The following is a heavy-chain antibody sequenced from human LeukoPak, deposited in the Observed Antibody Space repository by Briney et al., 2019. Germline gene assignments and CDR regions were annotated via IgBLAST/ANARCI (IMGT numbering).Heavy chain of an antibody. V-gene: IGHV1-2*02. CDR1: GYTFTDYY. CDR3: ARAGVWDYNDSSGYHNGAFDI. D-gene: IGHD3-22*01. J-gene: IGHJ3*02. Sequence: GASVKVSCKASGYTFTDYYMHWVRQAPGQGLECMGWINPDSGGTNYAQRFQGRVTMTRDTSISTAYMELSRLRSDDTAFYYCARAGVWDYNDSSGYHNGAFDIWGQGTMVTVSS. CDR2: INPDSGGT.